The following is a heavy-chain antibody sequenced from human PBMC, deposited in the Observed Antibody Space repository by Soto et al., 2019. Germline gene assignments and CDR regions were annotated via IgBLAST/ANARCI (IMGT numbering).Heavy chain of an antibody. V-gene: IGHV4-30-2*01. CDR3: ARARGGYCLVN. CDR2: IDNRGNT. Sequence: SETLSLTCAVSGGSIIDNRHTWSWIRQPPGKALEWIGYIDNRGNTYYHPSFLRRAALSVDTSRNQFALKLTSVTAADTAVYFCARARGGYCLVNWGQGTLVTVSS. D-gene: IGHD2-21*02. J-gene: IGHJ4*02. CDR1: GGSIIDNRHT.